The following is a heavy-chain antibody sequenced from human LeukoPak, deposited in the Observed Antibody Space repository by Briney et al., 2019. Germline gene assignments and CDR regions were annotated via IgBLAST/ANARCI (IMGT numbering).Heavy chain of an antibody. J-gene: IGHJ4*02. CDR2: IYYSEST. Sequence: SETLSLTCTVSGGSISSSSYYWGWIRQPPGKGLEWIGSIYYSESTYYNPSLKSRIAISVDTSKNQFSLKLSSVTAADTAVYYCARLHPDYDFWSGYYFDYWGQGTLVTVS. CDR3: ARLHPDYDFWSGYYFDY. CDR1: GGSISSSSYY. D-gene: IGHD3-3*01. V-gene: IGHV4-39*01.